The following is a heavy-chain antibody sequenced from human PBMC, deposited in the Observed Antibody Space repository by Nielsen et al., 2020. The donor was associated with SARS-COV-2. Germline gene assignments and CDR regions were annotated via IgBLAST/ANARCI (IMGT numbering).Heavy chain of an antibody. V-gene: IGHV3-48*01. J-gene: IGHJ4*02. Sequence: GGSLRLSCAASGFTFSTYDMNWVRQAPGKGLEWVAFIRSRANTQYYADSVKGRITISRDNAKNSLYLQMNSLRAEDTAVYYCARDYGDYTDYWGQGTLVTVSS. D-gene: IGHD4-17*01. CDR3: ARDYGDYTDY. CDR2: IRSRANTQ. CDR1: GFTFSTYD.